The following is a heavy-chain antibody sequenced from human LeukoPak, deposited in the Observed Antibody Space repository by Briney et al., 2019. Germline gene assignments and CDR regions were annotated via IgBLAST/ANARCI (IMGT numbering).Heavy chain of an antibody. CDR3: ARDFAMIVVDDLDY. CDR2: ISYDGSNK. CDR1: GFTFSSYA. D-gene: IGHD3-22*01. V-gene: IGHV3-30-3*01. J-gene: IGHJ4*02. Sequence: PGRSLRLSCAASGFTFSSYAMHWVRQAPGKGLEWVAVISYDGSNKYYADSVKGRFTISRDNSKNTLYLQMNSLRAEDTAVYYCARDFAMIVVDDLDYWGQGTLVTVSS.